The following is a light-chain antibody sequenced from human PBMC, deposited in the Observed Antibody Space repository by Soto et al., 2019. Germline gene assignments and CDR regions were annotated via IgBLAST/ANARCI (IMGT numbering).Light chain of an antibody. CDR1: SSNIGSNY. Sequence: QSVLTQPPSASGTPGQRLTISCSGSSSNIGSNYVFWYQQLPGTAPKVLIYRNNRRPSGVSDRFSSSKIGTSASLAISGLRFEDEADYYCAAWDESLNGLYVFGTGTKVTVL. CDR2: RNN. J-gene: IGLJ1*01. CDR3: AAWDESLNGLYV. V-gene: IGLV1-47*01.